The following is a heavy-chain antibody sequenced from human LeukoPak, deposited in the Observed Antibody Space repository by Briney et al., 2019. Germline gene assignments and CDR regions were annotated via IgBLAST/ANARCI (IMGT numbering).Heavy chain of an antibody. D-gene: IGHD1-26*01. Sequence: ASVKVSCKVSGYTLTELSMHWVRQAPGKGLEWMGGFDPEDGETIYAQKFQGRVTITADKSTSTAYMELSSLRSEDTAVYYCARDPTGGSSGDYWGQGTLVTVSS. V-gene: IGHV1-24*01. CDR2: FDPEDGET. J-gene: IGHJ4*02. CDR3: ARDPTGGSSGDY. CDR1: GYTLTELS.